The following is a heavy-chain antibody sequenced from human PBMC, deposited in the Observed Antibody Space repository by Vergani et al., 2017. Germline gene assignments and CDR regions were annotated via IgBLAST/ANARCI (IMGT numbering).Heavy chain of an antibody. D-gene: IGHD3-22*01. Sequence: QVQLVESGGGVVKPGGSLRLSCAASGFTFSDYYMSWIRQAPGKGLEWVSYIGSSGSTIYYADSVKGRFTISRDNAKNSLYLQMNSLRAEDTAVYYCARKHISNYYDSSGYYYMCYYYGMDVWGQGTTVTVSS. CDR1: GFTFSDYY. CDR2: IGSSGSTI. J-gene: IGHJ6*02. CDR3: ARKHISNYYDSSGYYYMCYYYGMDV. V-gene: IGHV3-11*01.